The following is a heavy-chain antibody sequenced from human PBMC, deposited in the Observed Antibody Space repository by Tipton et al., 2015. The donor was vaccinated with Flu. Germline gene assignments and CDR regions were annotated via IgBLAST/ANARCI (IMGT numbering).Heavy chain of an antibody. CDR2: ISTSGST. J-gene: IGHJ3*01. V-gene: IGHV4-4*07. CDR1: GGSVTSSY. Sequence: TLSLTCTVSGGSVTSSYWSWIRQPAGKGLEWIGRISTSGSTNYNASLESRVTMPRDTSKNHFSLRLSSATAADTALYYCARDLRGYSGYTGGDAFDLWGPVVMVTVFS. D-gene: IGHD5-12*01. CDR3: ARDLRGYSGYTGGDAFDL.